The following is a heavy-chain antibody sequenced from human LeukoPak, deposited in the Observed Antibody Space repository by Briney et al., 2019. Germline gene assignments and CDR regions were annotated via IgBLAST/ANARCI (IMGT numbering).Heavy chain of an antibody. Sequence: EGSLRLSCAASGFTFSNAWMSWVRQAPGKGLEWVGRIKSKTDGGTTDYAAPVKGRFTISRDDSKNTLYLQMNSLKTEDTAVYYCTREAMVRGVHYYYYMDVWGKGTTVTISS. D-gene: IGHD3-10*01. CDR3: TREAMVRGVHYYYYMDV. CDR1: GFTFSNAW. V-gene: IGHV3-15*01. J-gene: IGHJ6*03. CDR2: IKSKTDGGTT.